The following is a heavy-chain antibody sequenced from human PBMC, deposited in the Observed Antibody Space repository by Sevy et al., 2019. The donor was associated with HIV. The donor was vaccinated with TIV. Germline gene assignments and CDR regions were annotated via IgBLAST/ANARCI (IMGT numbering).Heavy chain of an antibody. Sequence: GGSLRLSCAASGFTFSSYAMSWVRLSPGKGLEWVSYLIGSGGRTDYAEPVKGRFTISRDNAKNTLYLQMNNLRAEDTAVYYCAKDGHDYGDFYFNYWGQGTLVTVSS. J-gene: IGHJ4*02. CDR3: AKDGHDYGDFYFNY. CDR2: LIGSGGRT. CDR1: GFTFSSYA. D-gene: IGHD4-17*01. V-gene: IGHV3-23*01.